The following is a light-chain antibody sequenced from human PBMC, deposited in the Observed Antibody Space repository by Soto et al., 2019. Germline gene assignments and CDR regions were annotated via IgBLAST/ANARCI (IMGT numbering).Light chain of an antibody. CDR3: AAWDGGLNGVV. V-gene: IGLV1-44*01. J-gene: IGLJ7*01. Sequence: VLTQPPSVSGTPGQRVTFSCSGTSSNIGSHAVNWYQQLPGTAPKLLIYINNERPSGVPDRFSGSKSGTSASLAISGLQSEDEAHYYCAAWDGGLNGVVFGGGTQLTVL. CDR2: INN. CDR1: SSNIGSHA.